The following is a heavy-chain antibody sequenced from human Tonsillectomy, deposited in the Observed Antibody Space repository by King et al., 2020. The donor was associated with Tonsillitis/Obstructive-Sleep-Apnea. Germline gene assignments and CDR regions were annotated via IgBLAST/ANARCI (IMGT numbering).Heavy chain of an antibody. CDR1: GFLFSTYW. J-gene: IGHJ5*02. V-gene: IGHV3-7*03. D-gene: IGHD2-15*01. Sequence: VQLQESGGDLVHPGGSLRLSCAASGFLFSTYWMTWVRQAPGKGLEWVANIKPDGSEKYYVDSVKGRFTISSDNAKNFLFLQMNTLRADDPAVYYCARDIASWGQGTLVTVSS. CDR2: IKPDGSEK. CDR3: ARDIAS.